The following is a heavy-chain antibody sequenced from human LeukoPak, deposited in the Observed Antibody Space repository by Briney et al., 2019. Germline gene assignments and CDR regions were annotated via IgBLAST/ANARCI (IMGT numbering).Heavy chain of an antibody. CDR1: GYIFTHYW. V-gene: IGHV5-51*01. CDR3: ARQRRSSGWPNDY. D-gene: IGHD6-19*01. J-gene: IGHJ4*02. Sequence: GESLKISCQVSGYIFTHYWIGWVRQMPGKGLESMGIIYPADSDTTYSPSFQGQVTISADKSISTAYLRWSSLKASDNAMYYCARQRRSSGWPNDYWGQGTLVTVSS. CDR2: IYPADSDT.